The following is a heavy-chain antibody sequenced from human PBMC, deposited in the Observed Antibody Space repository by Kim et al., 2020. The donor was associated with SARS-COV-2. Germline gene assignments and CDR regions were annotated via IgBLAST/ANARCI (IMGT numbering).Heavy chain of an antibody. CDR2: IYDSGST. CDR1: GCSISSGGYY. V-gene: IGHV4-31*03. J-gene: IGHJ3*02. CDR3: ARAGRRRITIFGVVGAFDI. Sequence: SETLSLTCTVSGCSISSGGYYWSWIRQHPGKGLEWIGYIYDSGSTYYNPSLKSRVTISVDTSKKQFSLKLSSVTAADTAVYYCARAGRRRITIFGVVGAFDIGGQGTMVTVSS. D-gene: IGHD3-3*01.